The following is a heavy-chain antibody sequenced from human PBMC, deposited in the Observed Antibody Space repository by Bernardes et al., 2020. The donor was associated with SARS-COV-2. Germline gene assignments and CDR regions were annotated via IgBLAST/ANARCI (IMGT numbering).Heavy chain of an antibody. V-gene: IGHV4-59*08. Sequence: SETLSLTCTVSGGSISSYYWSWIRQPPGKGLEWIGYIYYSGSTNYNPSLKSRVTISVDTSKNQFSLKLSSVTAADTAVYYCARRGSRSWLAGEYYFDYWGQGTLVTVSS. CDR2: IYYSGST. D-gene: IGHD6-19*01. J-gene: IGHJ4*02. CDR1: GGSISSYY. CDR3: ARRGSRSWLAGEYYFDY.